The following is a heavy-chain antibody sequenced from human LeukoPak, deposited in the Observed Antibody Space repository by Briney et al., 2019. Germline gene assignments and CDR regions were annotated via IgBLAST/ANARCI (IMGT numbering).Heavy chain of an antibody. CDR2: IYNSGSN. CDR1: GGSISSSSSY. V-gene: IGHV4-39*07. D-gene: IGHD3/OR15-3a*01. Sequence: PSETLSLTCTVSGGSISSSSSYWGWIRQPPGKGLEWIASIYNSGSNYYNPSLKSRVIISVDTSKNQFSLKVSSVTAADTAVYYCARQDLHPFDDWGRGTLVTVSS. J-gene: IGHJ4*02. CDR3: ARQDLHPFDD.